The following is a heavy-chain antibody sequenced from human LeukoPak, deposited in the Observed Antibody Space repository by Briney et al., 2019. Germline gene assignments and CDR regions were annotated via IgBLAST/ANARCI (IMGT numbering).Heavy chain of an antibody. CDR3: AKDPMATILYYFDY. CDR2: IYSGGTT. J-gene: IGHJ4*02. CDR1: GFTVSSNY. D-gene: IGHD5-24*01. Sequence: GGSLRLSCAASGFTVSSNYISWVRQAPGKGLEWVSVIYSGGTTYYADSVKGRFTISRDNSKNTLYLQMNSLRAEDTAVYYCAKDPMATILYYFDYWGQGTLVTVSS. V-gene: IGHV3-53*01.